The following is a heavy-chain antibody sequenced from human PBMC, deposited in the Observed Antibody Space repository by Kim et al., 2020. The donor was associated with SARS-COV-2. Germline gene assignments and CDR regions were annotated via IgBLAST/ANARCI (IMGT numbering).Heavy chain of an antibody. D-gene: IGHD6-13*01. CDR3: AKDQPAPHSSSWYTHLGPYYYYYGMDV. CDR2: ISYDGSNK. J-gene: IGHJ6*02. Sequence: GGSLRLSCAASGFTFSSYGMHWVRQAPGKGLEWVAVISYDGSNKYYADSVKGRFTISRDNSKNTLYLQMNSLRAEDTAVYYCAKDQPAPHSSSWYTHLGPYYYYYGMDVWGQGTTVTVSS. CDR1: GFTFSSYG. V-gene: IGHV3-30*18.